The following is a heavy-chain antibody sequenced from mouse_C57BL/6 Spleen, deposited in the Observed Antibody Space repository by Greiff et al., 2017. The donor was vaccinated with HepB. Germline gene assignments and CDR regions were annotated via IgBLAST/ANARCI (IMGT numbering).Heavy chain of an antibody. CDR1: GYAFSSYW. CDR2: IYPGDGDT. D-gene: IGHD1-3*01. J-gene: IGHJ3*01. Sequence: VKLQESGAELVKPGASVKISCKASGYAFSSYWMNWVKQRPGKGLEWIGQIYPGDGDTNYNGKFKGKATLTADKSSSTAYMQLSSLTSEDSAVYFCARTNPPAYWGQGTLVTVSA. V-gene: IGHV1-80*01. CDR3: ARTNPPAY.